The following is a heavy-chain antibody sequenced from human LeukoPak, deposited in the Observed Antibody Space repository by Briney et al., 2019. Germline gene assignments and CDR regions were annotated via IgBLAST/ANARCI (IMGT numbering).Heavy chain of an antibody. D-gene: IGHD5-18*01. CDR2: IKQDGSEK. CDR1: GFTFSSYW. J-gene: IGHJ4*02. Sequence: GGSLRLSCAASGFTFSSYWMSWVRQAPGKGLEWVANIKQDGSEKYYVDSVKGRFTISRDNAKNSLYLQMNSLRAGDTAVYYCARDLGYSYGPFDYWGQGTLVTVSS. V-gene: IGHV3-7*01. CDR3: ARDLGYSYGPFDY.